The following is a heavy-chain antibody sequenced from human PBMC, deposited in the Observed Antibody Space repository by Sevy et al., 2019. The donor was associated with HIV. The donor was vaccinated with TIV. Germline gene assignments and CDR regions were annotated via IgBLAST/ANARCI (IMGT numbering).Heavy chain of an antibody. V-gene: IGHV1-24*01. CDR3: ATVSQAGYDLRGVFYGLDV. J-gene: IGHJ6*02. CDR1: GHSLTDLS. Sequence: ASVKVSCKVSGHSLTDLSIHWVRQAPGKGLEWMGGFDPEDRDPEDGKIIYAQKFQDRVTMTEDTSTDTAYMELTSLRAEDTAMYFCATVSQAGYDLRGVFYGLDVWGQGTTVTVSS. D-gene: IGHD3-3*01. CDR2: FDPEDRDPEDGKI.